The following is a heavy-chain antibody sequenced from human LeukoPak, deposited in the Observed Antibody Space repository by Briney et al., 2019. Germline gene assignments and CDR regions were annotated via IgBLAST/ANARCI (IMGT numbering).Heavy chain of an antibody. CDR1: VFTFSDYY. J-gene: IGHJ4*02. Sequence: PGGSLRLSRAASVFTFSDYYTSWIRQAPGTGLEWVSYISSSGSTIYYADSVKGRFNISRDNAKNSLYLQMNSLRAEDTAVYYCARAEVVEWLPFDYWGQGTLVTVSS. CDR3: ARAEVVEWLPFDY. CDR2: ISSSGSTI. D-gene: IGHD3-3*01. V-gene: IGHV3-11*01.